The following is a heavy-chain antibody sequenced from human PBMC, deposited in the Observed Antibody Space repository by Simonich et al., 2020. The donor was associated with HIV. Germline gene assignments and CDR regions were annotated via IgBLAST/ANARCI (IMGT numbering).Heavy chain of an antibody. D-gene: IGHD3-16*01. Sequence: QVQLVESGGGVVQPGRSLRLSCAASGFTFSSYAMHWVRQAPGKGLEWVAVISYDGSNKYYAGSVKGRFTNSRDNSKNTLYLQMNSLRAEDTAVYYCASGGSISSVWADDYWGQGTLVTVSS. V-gene: IGHV3-30*07. J-gene: IGHJ4*02. CDR3: ASGGSISSVWADDY. CDR2: ISYDGSNK. CDR1: GFTFSSYA.